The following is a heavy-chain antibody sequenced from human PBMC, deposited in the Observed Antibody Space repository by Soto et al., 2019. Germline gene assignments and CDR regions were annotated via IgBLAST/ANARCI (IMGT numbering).Heavy chain of an antibody. CDR3: ARERTSKGGMDV. V-gene: IGHV3-74*01. CDR2: IISGGSRV. CDR1: GFTFSNDW. Sequence: EVQLAESGGGLVQPGGSLRLSCAASGFTFSNDWMNWVRQGPGKGLEWVSRIISGGSRVSYADSVKGRFTIARDNAKNTLYLEMHSLTAEDTAVYYCARERTSKGGMDVWGQGTTVTVSS. J-gene: IGHJ6*02.